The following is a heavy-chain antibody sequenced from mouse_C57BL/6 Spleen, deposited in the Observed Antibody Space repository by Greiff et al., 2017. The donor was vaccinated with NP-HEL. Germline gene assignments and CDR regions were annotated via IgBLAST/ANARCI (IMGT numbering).Heavy chain of an antibody. CDR1: GFTFSDYG. V-gene: IGHV5-17*01. CDR2: ISSGSSTI. D-gene: IGHD1-1*01. J-gene: IGHJ3*01. CDR3: ARDEVLRGIAY. Sequence: EVHLVESGGGLVKPGGSLKLSCAASGFTFSDYGMHWVRQAPEKGLEWVAYISSGSSTIYYADTVKGRFTISRDNAKNTLFLQMTSLRSEDTAMYYCARDEVLRGIAYGGQGTLVTVSA.